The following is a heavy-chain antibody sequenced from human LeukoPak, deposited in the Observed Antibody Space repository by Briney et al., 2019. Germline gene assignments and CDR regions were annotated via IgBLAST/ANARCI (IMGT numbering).Heavy chain of an antibody. CDR1: GGSISSGGYS. J-gene: IGHJ5*02. CDR3: ARGVYYYGSGSYHIVLWWFDP. CDR2: IYHSGST. Sequence: PSQTLSLTCAVSGGSISSGGYSWSWIRQPPGKGLEWIGYIYHSGSTSYNPSLKSRVTISIDTSKNQFSLKLSSVTAADTAVYFCARGVYYYGSGSYHIVLWWFDPWGQGTLVTVSS. D-gene: IGHD3-10*01. V-gene: IGHV4-30-2*01.